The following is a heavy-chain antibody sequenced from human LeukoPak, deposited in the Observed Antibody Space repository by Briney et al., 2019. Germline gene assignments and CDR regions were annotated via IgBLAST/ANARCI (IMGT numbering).Heavy chain of an antibody. V-gene: IGHV4-4*07. CDR2: IYTSGST. Sequence: SETLSLTCTVSGGSISSYYWSWIRQPAGKGLEWIGRIYTSGSTNYNPSLNSRVTMSVDTSKNQFSLKLSSVTAADTAVYYCARDRFRGLLWFGELGDDAGDIWGQGTMVTVSS. D-gene: IGHD3-10*01. J-gene: IGHJ3*02. CDR1: GGSISSYY. CDR3: ARDRFRGLLWFGELGDDAGDI.